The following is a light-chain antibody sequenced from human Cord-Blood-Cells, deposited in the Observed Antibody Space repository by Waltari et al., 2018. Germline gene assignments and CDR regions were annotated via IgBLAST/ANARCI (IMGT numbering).Light chain of an antibody. CDR2: NAS. CDR1: RSDVGGYNY. CDR3: SSYTSSSTRL. V-gene: IGLV2-14*03. Sequence: QSALTQPASVSGSPGQSITISCTGTRSDVGGYNYVPWYQQRPGKAPKRMINNASNRPSGVSDGFAGSKSGNTASLTSSGLQAEDEADYYCSSYTSSSTRLFGAGTKLTVL. J-gene: IGLJ3*02.